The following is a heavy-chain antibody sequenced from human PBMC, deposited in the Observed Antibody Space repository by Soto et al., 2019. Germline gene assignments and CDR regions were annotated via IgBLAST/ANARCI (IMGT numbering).Heavy chain of an antibody. CDR2: ISSSSSTI. D-gene: IGHD6-19*01. CDR3: AREHDKIAVAGTNYYGMDV. J-gene: IGHJ6*02. CDR1: GFTFSSYS. Sequence: EVQLVESGGGLVQPGGSLRLSCAASGFTFSSYSMNWVRQAPGKGLEWVSYISSSSSTIYYADSVKGRFTISRDNAKNSLYLQMNSLRDEDTAVYYCAREHDKIAVAGTNYYGMDVWGQGTTVTVSS. V-gene: IGHV3-48*02.